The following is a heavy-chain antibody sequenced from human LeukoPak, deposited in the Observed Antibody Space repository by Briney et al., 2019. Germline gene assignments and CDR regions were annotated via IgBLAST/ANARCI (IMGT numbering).Heavy chain of an antibody. V-gene: IGHV3-23*01. CDR1: GFTFSSYA. CDR3: AKEAVRKFDFHY. CDR2: ISAGGGGS. D-gene: IGHD1-14*01. Sequence: GGSLRLSCAASGFTFSSYAMSWVRQAPGKGLEWVSSISAGGGGSYYADSVKGRFTISRDNSKNTLYLQMNSLRAEDTAVYYCAKEAVRKFDFHYWGQGTLVTVSS. J-gene: IGHJ4*02.